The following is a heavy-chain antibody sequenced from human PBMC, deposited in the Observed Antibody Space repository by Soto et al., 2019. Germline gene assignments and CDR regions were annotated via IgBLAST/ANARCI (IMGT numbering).Heavy chain of an antibody. CDR3: AKAVRELYYFDX. D-gene: IGHD1-26*01. V-gene: IGHV3-23*01. J-gene: IGHJ4*02. CDR2: ISVSGGST. Sequence: LRLACAASGFTFSSYSMSCVRQAPGKGLEWVAAISVSGGSTYYADSVKGRFTISRDNSKNTLYLQMNSLRAEDTAVYYCAKAVRELYYFDXWGQGTLFTVSX. CDR1: GFTFSSYS.